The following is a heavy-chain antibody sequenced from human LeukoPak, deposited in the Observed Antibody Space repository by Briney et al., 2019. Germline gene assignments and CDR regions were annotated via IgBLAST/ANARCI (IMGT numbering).Heavy chain of an antibody. V-gene: IGHV1-69*13. CDR1: GGTFSSYA. J-gene: IGHJ6*04. CDR3: ARNAVPDRPFSGMDV. CDR2: IIPIFGTA. D-gene: IGHD2-2*01. Sequence: ASVKVSCKASGGTFSSYAISWVRQAPGQGLEWMGGIIPIFGTAYYAQKFQGRVTITADESTSTAYMELSSLRSEDTAVYYCARNAVPDRPFSGMDVWGKGTTVTVSS.